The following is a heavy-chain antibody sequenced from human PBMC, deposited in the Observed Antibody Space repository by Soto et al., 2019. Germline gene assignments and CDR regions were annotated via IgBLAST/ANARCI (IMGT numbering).Heavy chain of an antibody. CDR1: GGSISSGDW. CDR2: IYARGST. CDR3: ARHYSAYSSSDWFDS. V-gene: IGHV4-4*02. D-gene: IGHD6-6*01. Sequence: SETLSLTCAVSGGSISSGDWCWSWVRQSPGKGLEWIGEIYARGSTTYNPSLKSRVTISVDKTKNQFYLRLSSVTAADTAVYYCARHYSAYSSSDWFDSWGQGTLVTVSS. J-gene: IGHJ5*01.